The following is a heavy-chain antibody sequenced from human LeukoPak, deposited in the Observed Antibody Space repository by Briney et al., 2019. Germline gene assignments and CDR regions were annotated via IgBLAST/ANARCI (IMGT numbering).Heavy chain of an antibody. V-gene: IGHV3-7*01. CDR2: IKPDGSVK. CDR3: ASGSHCDF. CDR1: GFTFSSNW. J-gene: IGHJ4*02. Sequence: GGSPRLSCAASGFTFSSNWMSWVRQVPGKGLEWVANIKPDGSVKQYAQSVKGRFTISRDNTRNSLDLQMSSLRAEDTAVYYCASGSHCDFWGQGTLVTVSS.